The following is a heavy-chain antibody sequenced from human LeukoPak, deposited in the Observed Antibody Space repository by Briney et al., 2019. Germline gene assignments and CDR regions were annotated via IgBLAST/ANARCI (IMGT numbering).Heavy chain of an antibody. CDR3: AKDAVYDYYDSSGYSDY. CDR1: GFTFSSYA. Sequence: GGSLRLSCAASGFTFSSYAMSWVRQAPGKGLEWVSAISGSGGSTYYADSVKGRFTISRDNSKNTLYLQMNSLRAEDTAVYYCAKDAVYDYYDSSGYSDYWGQGTLVTVSS. J-gene: IGHJ4*02. CDR2: ISGSGGST. D-gene: IGHD3-22*01. V-gene: IGHV3-23*01.